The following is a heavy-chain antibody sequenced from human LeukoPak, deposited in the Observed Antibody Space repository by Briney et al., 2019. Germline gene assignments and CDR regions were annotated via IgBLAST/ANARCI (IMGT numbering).Heavy chain of an antibody. D-gene: IGHD3-10*01. CDR2: INHSGST. CDR1: GGSFSGYY. Sequence: PSETLSLTCAVYGGSFSGYYWSWIRQPPGNGLEWIVEINHSGSTNYNPSLKSLVTISVDTSKNQFSLQLSSVTAADTAVYYCARGAYGSGSYNWFDPWGQGTLVTVSS. J-gene: IGHJ5*02. CDR3: ARGAYGSGSYNWFDP. V-gene: IGHV4-34*01.